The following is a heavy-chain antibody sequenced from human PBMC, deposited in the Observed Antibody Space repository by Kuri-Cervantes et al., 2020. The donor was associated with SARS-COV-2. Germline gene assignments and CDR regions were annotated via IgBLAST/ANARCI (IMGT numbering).Heavy chain of an antibody. CDR3: TREWFLNTRITSNFDY. CDR2: IWPDGSNK. V-gene: IGHV3-33*08. Sequence: GESLKISFGVSGFTFSSYAMHWVRQAPGKGLEWVAVIWPDGSNKLYAESLKGRFTISRDNSKNTMYLEVNSLRAEDSGVYYCTREWFLNTRITSNFDYWGQGAPVTVSS. CDR1: GFTFSSYA. J-gene: IGHJ4*02. D-gene: IGHD1-20*01.